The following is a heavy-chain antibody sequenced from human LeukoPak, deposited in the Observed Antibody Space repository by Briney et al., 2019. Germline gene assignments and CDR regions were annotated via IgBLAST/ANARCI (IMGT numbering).Heavy chain of an antibody. CDR3: AKNPYYDFWSSSGLYNWFDP. J-gene: IGHJ5*02. V-gene: IGHV3-23*01. D-gene: IGHD3-3*01. CDR2: MSASGGST. Sequence: PGGSLRLSCAASGFTSSSYAMSLVRQATGQGLEWVSAMSASGGSTYYVDSVKGRFAISRDNSKNTLYLQMNSLRAEDTALYYCAKNPYYDFWSSSGLYNWFDPWGQGTLVTVSS. CDR1: GFTSSSYA.